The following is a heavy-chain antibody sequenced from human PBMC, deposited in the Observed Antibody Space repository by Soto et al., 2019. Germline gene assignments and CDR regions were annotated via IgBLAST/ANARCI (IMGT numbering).Heavy chain of an antibody. CDR1: GFDFCDFA. J-gene: IGHJ4*01. Sequence: LSCAASGFDFCDFAVHWVRQDPGKGLEWVAAISFDGRNEDYANAVKGRFTISRDNSRETLFLQLNSLRTEDTAIYYCATDGVVTTTFRFYYFALWVRGTLVTVSS. CDR3: ATDGVVTTTFRFYYFAL. CDR2: ISFDGRNE. V-gene: IGHV3-30*04. D-gene: IGHD3-22*01.